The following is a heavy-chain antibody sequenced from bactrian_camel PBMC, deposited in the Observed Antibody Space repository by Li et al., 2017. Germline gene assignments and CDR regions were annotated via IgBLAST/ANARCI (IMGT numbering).Heavy chain of an antibody. V-gene: IGHV3S26*01. J-gene: IGHJ6*01. D-gene: IGHD5*01. CDR1: GYQFSSYC. Sequence: HVQLVESGGGSVQAGGSLRLSCVATGYQFSSYCMGWFRQAPGKEREEISTIDDDGSTTYKDSVKGRFTVSRDNAKHTLWLQMNSLKPEDTAMYYCAADAGCLSLRLGVWGQGTQVTVS. CDR2: IDDDGST. CDR3: AADAGCLSLRLGV.